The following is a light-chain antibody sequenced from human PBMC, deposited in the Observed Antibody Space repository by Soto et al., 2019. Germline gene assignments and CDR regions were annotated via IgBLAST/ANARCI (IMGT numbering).Light chain of an antibody. CDR2: GVK. J-gene: IGLJ1*01. CDR3: SSYTTSYFYV. Sequence: QSVLTQPASVSGSPGQSITISCTGSGRDIGAYDYVSWYQQHPGKAPKLLIYGVKNRPSGVSYRFSASKSAFTASLTISGLQAEDEAHYYCSSYTTSYFYVFGPGTTLTVL. CDR1: GRDIGAYDY. V-gene: IGLV2-14*01.